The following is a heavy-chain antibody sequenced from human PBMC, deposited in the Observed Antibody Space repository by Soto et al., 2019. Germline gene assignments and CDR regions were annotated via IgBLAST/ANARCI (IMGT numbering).Heavy chain of an antibody. D-gene: IGHD2-15*01. V-gene: IGHV4-31*03. Sequence: PSETLSLTCTASGGSISSGGYYWSCIRQHPGKGLEWIGYIYYSGSTYYNPSLKSRVTISVDTSKNQFSLELSSVTAADTAVYYCARGDVVVVAAKSGPLFDYWGKGTLVTVSS. CDR1: GGSISSGGYY. CDR3: ARGDVVVVAAKSGPLFDY. CDR2: IYYSGST. J-gene: IGHJ4*02.